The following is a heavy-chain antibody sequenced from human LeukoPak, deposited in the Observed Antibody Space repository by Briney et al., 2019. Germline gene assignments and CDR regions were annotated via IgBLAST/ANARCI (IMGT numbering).Heavy chain of an antibody. CDR1: GYTFTSYG. CDR2: ISAYNGNT. D-gene: IGHD3-16*02. J-gene: IGHJ6*02. V-gene: IGHV1-18*01. Sequence: ASVKVSCKASGYTFTSYGISWVRQAPGQGLEWMGWISAYNGNTNYAQKLQGGVTMTTDTSTSTAYMELRSLRSDDTAVYYCARDSPMITFGGVIVVTPPDYYYGMDVWGQGTTVTVSS. CDR3: ARDSPMITFGGVIVVTPPDYYYGMDV.